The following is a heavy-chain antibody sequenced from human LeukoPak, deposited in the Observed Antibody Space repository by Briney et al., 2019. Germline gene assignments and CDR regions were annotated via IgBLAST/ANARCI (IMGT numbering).Heavy chain of an antibody. Sequence: PSETLSLTCTVSGGSISGYYWSWIRQPAGKGLEWIGLIYTSGTTHDNPSLKSRVTMSVDTSKNQVSLKVSSVTAADTAVYYCARQDSKVGAYTGPYYFDYWGQGTLVTVSS. V-gene: IGHV4-4*07. J-gene: IGHJ4*02. CDR3: ARQDSKVGAYTGPYYFDY. CDR2: IYTSGTT. CDR1: GGSISGYY. D-gene: IGHD1-26*01.